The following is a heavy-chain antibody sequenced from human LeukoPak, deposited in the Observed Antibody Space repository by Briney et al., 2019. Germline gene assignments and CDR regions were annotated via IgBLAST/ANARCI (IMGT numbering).Heavy chain of an antibody. Sequence: ASVKVSCKASGYTFTSYYMHWVRQAPGQGLEWMGIINPSGGSTSYAQKFQGRVTMTRDMSTGTVYMELSSLRSEDTAVYYCAKVQKWLAYDAFDIWGQGTMVTVSS. CDR2: INPSGGST. V-gene: IGHV1-46*01. CDR3: AKVQKWLAYDAFDI. J-gene: IGHJ3*02. D-gene: IGHD6-19*01. CDR1: GYTFTSYY.